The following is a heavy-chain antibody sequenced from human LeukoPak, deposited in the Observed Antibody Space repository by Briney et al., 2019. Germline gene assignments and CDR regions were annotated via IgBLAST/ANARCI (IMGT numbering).Heavy chain of an antibody. D-gene: IGHD3-22*01. Sequence: GRPLRLSCAASGFTFSSYGMHWVRQAPGKGLEWVAVIWYDGSNKYYADSVKGRFTISRDNSKNTLYLQMNSLRAEDTAVYYCARGNYYDSSGYFDYWGQGTLVTVSS. V-gene: IGHV3-33*01. CDR3: ARGNYYDSSGYFDY. CDR1: GFTFSSYG. CDR2: IWYDGSNK. J-gene: IGHJ4*02.